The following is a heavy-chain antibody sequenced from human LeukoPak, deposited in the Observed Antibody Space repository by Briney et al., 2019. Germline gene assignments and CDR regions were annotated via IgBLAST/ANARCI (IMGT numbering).Heavy chain of an antibody. CDR1: GYTFTSYY. CDR2: TNPSGGST. J-gene: IGHJ4*02. Sequence: ASVKVSCKASGYTFTSYYMHWVRQAPGQGLEWMGITNPSGGSTSYAQKFQGRVTMTRDMSTSTVYMELSSLRSEDTAVYYCARDLGYDSSGYSFDYWGQGTLVTVSS. D-gene: IGHD3-22*01. CDR3: ARDLGYDSSGYSFDY. V-gene: IGHV1-46*01.